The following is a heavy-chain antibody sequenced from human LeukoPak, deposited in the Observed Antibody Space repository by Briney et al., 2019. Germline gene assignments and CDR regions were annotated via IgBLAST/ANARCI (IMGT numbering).Heavy chain of an antibody. Sequence: GGSLRLSCAASGFTFSSYGMHWVRQAPGKGLEWVAVIWYDGSNKYYADSVKGRFAISRDNSKNTLYLQMNSLRAEDTAVYYCARASYSGSYSLRYWGQGTLVTVSS. J-gene: IGHJ4*02. CDR3: ARASYSGSYSLRY. V-gene: IGHV3-33*01. CDR1: GFTFSSYG. CDR2: IWYDGSNK. D-gene: IGHD1-26*01.